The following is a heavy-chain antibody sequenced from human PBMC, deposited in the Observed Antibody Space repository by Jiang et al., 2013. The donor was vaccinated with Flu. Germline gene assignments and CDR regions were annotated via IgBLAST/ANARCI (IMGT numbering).Heavy chain of an antibody. Sequence: LLKPSETLSLTCTVSGGSISSYYWSWIRQPPGKGLEWIGYIYYSGSTNYNPSLKSRVTISVDTSKNQFSLKLSSVTAADTAVYYRARETRGFSGQWYFDYWGQGTLVTVSS. CDR3: ARETRGFSGQWYFDY. CDR2: IYYSGST. D-gene: IGHD6-19*01. J-gene: IGHJ4*02. V-gene: IGHV4-59*01. CDR1: GGSISSYY.